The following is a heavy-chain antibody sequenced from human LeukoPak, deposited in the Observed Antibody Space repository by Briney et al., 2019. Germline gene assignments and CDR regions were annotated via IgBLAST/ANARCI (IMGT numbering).Heavy chain of an antibody. J-gene: IGHJ4*02. CDR2: INHSGST. CDR1: GGSFSGYY. D-gene: IGHD1-1*01. CDR3: ARLTGAPDY. V-gene: IGHV4-34*01. Sequence: SETLSLTCAVYGGSFSGYYWSWIRQPPGKGLEWVGEINHSGSTNYNPSHKSRVTISVDTSKNQFSLKLSSVTAAGTAVYYGARLTGAPDYWGQGTLVTVSS.